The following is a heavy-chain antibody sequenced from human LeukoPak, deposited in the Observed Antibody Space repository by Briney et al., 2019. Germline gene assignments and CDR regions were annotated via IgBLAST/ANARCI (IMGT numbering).Heavy chain of an antibody. CDR2: ISWDGGST. V-gene: IGHV3-43D*03. CDR1: GFTFDDYG. J-gene: IGHJ4*02. CDR3: AKEYSSGFDY. D-gene: IGHD6-19*01. Sequence: PGGSLRLSCAASGFTFDDYGMSWVRQAPGKGLEWVSLISWDGGSTYYADSVKGRFTISRDNSKNSLYQQMNSLRAEDTALYYCAKEYSSGFDYWGQGTLVTVSS.